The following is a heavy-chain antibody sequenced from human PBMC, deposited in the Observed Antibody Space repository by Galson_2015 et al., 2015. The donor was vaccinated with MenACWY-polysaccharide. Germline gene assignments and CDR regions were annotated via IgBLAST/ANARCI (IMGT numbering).Heavy chain of an antibody. Sequence: SLRLSCAASGFTFSSYSMNWVRQAPGKGLEWVSSISSSSSYIYYADSVKGRFTISRDNAKNSLYLQMNSLRAEDTAVYYCARDLRDGYNLPDYYYYGMDVWGQGTTVTVSS. V-gene: IGHV3-21*01. J-gene: IGHJ6*02. CDR1: GFTFSSYS. CDR3: ARDLRDGYNLPDYYYYGMDV. D-gene: IGHD5-24*01. CDR2: ISSSSSYI.